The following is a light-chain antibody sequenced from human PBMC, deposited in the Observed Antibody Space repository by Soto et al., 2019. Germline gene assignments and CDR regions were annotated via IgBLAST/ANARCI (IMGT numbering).Light chain of an antibody. Sequence: IVMSQSPATLSVSPGDRATLAFRASQSVSSNLAWYQQKPGQAPRLLISGASSRATGITDRFSGSGSGTDFTLTISRLEPEDFAVYYCQQHGTSTITVGPGTRLDIK. CDR3: QQHGTSTIT. CDR2: GAS. J-gene: IGKJ5*01. V-gene: IGKV3-20*01. CDR1: QSVSSN.